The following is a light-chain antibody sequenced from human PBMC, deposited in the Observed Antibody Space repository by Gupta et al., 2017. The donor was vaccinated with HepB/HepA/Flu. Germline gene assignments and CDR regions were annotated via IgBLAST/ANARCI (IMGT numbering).Light chain of an antibody. Sequence: DIQMTQSPSSLSASVGDRVTITCRASQNIRNYLIWYQQKPGKAPKVLIYAASSLQSGVPSGFSGSGSGTDFTLTISRLQPEDFGTYYCQQTDSSPLTFGGGTKVEIK. J-gene: IGKJ4*01. CDR1: QNIRNY. V-gene: IGKV1-39*01. CDR2: AAS. CDR3: QQTDSSPLT.